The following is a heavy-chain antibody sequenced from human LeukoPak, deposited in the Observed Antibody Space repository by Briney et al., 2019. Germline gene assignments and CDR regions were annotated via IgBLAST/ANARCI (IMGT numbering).Heavy chain of an antibody. V-gene: IGHV3-74*01. CDR2: INSDGSST. Sequence: PGGSLRLSCATSGFTFSNYWMHWVRQAPGKGLLWVSRINSDGSSTYYADSVKGRFTISRDNSKNTLYLQMNSLRAEDTAVYYCAKVGAMYYDILAVDYFDYWGQGTLVTVSS. CDR3: AKVGAMYYDILAVDYFDY. CDR1: GFTFSNYW. J-gene: IGHJ4*02. D-gene: IGHD3-9*01.